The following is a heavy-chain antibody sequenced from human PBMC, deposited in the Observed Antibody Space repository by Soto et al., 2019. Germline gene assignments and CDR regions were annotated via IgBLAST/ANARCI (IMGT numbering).Heavy chain of an antibody. J-gene: IGHJ4*02. D-gene: IGHD6-13*01. CDR3: AKVFTNRLYSSSWYAHGGFDY. CDR2: ISWNSGSI. V-gene: IGHV3-9*01. CDR1: GFTFDDYA. Sequence: EVQLVESGGGLVQPGRSLRLSCAASGFTFDDYAMHWVRLAPGKGLEWVSGISWNSGSIGYADSVKGRFTISRDNAKNSLYLQMNSLRAEDTALYYCAKVFTNRLYSSSWYAHGGFDYWGQGTLVTVSS.